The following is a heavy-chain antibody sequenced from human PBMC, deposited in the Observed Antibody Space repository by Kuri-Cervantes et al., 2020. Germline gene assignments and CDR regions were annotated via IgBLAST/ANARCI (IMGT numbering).Heavy chain of an antibody. Sequence: GESLKISCAASGFTFSTNGMHWVRQAPGKGLEWVAVISNDGSSYYYADSVKGRLTISRDNSKNTLYLQMNSLRAEDTAVYYCAKAIAPGYSYGTNWFDPWGQGTLVTVSS. D-gene: IGHD5-18*01. CDR1: GFTFSTNG. CDR2: ISNDGSSY. J-gene: IGHJ5*02. CDR3: AKAIAPGYSYGTNWFDP. V-gene: IGHV3-30*18.